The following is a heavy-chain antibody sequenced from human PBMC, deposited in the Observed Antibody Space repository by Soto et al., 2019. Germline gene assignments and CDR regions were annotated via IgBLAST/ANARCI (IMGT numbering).Heavy chain of an antibody. D-gene: IGHD1-26*01. CDR1: GCSISSSNW. V-gene: IGHV4-4*02. CDR2: IYHSGST. J-gene: IGHJ6*02. Sequence: SETLSLPCAVSGCSISSSNWWSWVRQPPGKGLEWIGEIYHSGSTNYNPSLKSRVTISVDKSKNQFSLKLSSVTAADTAVYYCARGATTQYYYYGMDVWGQGTTVTVSS. CDR3: ARGATTQYYYYGMDV.